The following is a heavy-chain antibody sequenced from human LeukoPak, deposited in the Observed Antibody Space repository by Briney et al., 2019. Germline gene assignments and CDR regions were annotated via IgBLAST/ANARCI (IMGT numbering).Heavy chain of an antibody. CDR2: INPNSGGT. CDR3: ARRRGDSVWDSYRSSWFDP. J-gene: IGHJ5*02. CDR1: GSTFTGYD. Sequence: ASVKVSCKASGSTFTGYDMQWGRQAPGQGLEWRGWINPNSGGTNYAQKFQGRVTMTRDTSISTAYMELSRLRSDDTAVYYCARRRGDSVWDSYRSSWFDPWGQGTLVTVSS. V-gene: IGHV1-2*02. D-gene: IGHD3-16*02.